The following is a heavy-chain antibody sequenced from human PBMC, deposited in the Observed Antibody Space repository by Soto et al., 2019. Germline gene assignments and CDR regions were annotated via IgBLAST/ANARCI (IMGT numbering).Heavy chain of an antibody. J-gene: IGHJ6*03. CDR2: IDWDDDK. D-gene: IGHD3-3*01. Sequence: SGPTLVNPTQTLTLTCTFSGFSLSTSGMCVSWIRQPPGKALEWLARIDWDDDKYYSTSLKTRLTISKDTSKNQVVLTMTNMDPVDTATYYCARIRRTYYDFWGGTTLDYYYYMDVWGKGTTVTV. V-gene: IGHV2-70*11. CDR3: ARIRRTYYDFWGGTTLDYYYYMDV. CDR1: GFSLSTSGMC.